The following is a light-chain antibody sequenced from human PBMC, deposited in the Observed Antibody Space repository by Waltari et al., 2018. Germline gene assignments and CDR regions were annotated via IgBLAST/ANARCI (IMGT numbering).Light chain of an antibody. J-gene: IGLJ3*02. CDR1: ITNIGEGYD. CDR2: GNN. Sequence: QSVLTQPPPVSGAPGQRVTISRTWSITNIGEGYDVNWYQQLPGTAPKLLIHGNNNRPSEVPDRFSASKSGTSASLAITGLQAEDEADYYCQSYDSSLSVWVFGGGTKLTVL. V-gene: IGLV1-40*01. CDR3: QSYDSSLSVWV.